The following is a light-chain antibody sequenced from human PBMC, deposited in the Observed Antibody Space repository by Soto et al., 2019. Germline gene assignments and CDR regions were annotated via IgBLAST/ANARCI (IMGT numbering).Light chain of an antibody. CDR1: QSIGRW. Sequence: DIQITQSPCTLSASVGDTVTVTCRASQSIGRWLAWYQQKPGKAPKLLIFDASTLENGVPARLSGSRSGPEFSLTISSLQPDDFATYYCQQYYSYWTFGQGTKVDIK. CDR3: QQYYSYWT. J-gene: IGKJ1*01. CDR2: DAS. V-gene: IGKV1-5*01.